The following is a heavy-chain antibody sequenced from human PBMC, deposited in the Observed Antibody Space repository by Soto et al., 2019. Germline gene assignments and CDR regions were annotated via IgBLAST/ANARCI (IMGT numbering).Heavy chain of an antibody. CDR2: IYHSGST. D-gene: IGHD3-9*01. J-gene: IGHJ4*02. CDR1: GGSISSSNW. Sequence: SETLSLTCAVSGGSISSSNWWSWVRQPPGKGLEWIGEIYHSGSTNYNPSLKSRVTISVDKSKNQFSLKVSSVSAADTAVYYCVAKVGFYDILTGSLTYSLDYWGQGTLVTVSS. CDR3: VAKVGFYDILTGSLTYSLDY. V-gene: IGHV4-4*02.